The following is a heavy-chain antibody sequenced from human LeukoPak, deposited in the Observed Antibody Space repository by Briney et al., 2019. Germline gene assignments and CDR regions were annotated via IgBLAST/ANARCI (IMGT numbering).Heavy chain of an antibody. Sequence: SETLSLTCTVSGGSISSYYWSWIRQPPGKGREGMGYISYSGSTNYTPSLKSRLSISVDTSKNQISLKLSSVTAADTAVYYCSRRGGGGRSFDYWGQGTLVTVSS. CDR1: GGSISSYY. D-gene: IGHD3-10*01. CDR2: ISYSGST. J-gene: IGHJ4*02. V-gene: IGHV4-59*08. CDR3: SRRGGGGRSFDY.